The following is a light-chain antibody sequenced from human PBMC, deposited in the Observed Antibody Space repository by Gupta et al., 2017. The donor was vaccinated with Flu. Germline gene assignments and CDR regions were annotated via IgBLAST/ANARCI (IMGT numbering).Light chain of an antibody. J-gene: IGKJ1*01. CDR3: QQSDDAPWT. V-gene: IGKV1-39*01. CDR1: RNIANF. Sequence: ETQITQSPSSLSASVGDRVTITCRISRNIANFLNWYQHHPGKAPRLLIYDASTLESGVPSRFTGGGSWADFTLTITRLQPEDSATYYCQQSDDAPWTFGQGTKVEVK. CDR2: DAS.